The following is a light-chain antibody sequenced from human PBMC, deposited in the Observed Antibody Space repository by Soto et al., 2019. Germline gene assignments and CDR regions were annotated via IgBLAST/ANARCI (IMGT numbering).Light chain of an antibody. V-gene: IGKV3-11*01. CDR3: QQRTNWLGT. J-gene: IGKJ1*01. Sequence: EIVLTQSQVTLSLSPGERAALSSRASQSVSRYLAWYQQKPGQAPRLLIYDASNRATGVPARFSGSGSGTDFTVTINSLEPEDFAVYYCQQRTNWLGTFGQGTRVEIK. CDR2: DAS. CDR1: QSVSRY.